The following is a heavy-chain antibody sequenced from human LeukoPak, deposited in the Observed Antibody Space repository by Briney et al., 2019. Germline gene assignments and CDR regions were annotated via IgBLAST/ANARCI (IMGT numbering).Heavy chain of an antibody. J-gene: IGHJ6*03. Sequence: SQRLSPTCAMSGDTASSNSAACNWIRQSGSRGLEWLRRTYYMSKLYNDYAVSVKSRITINPDTSKNQFSLQMNAVTPEDTAVYYCARALTLREYYMDVWGKGNTVTVSS. CDR2: TYYMSKLYN. CDR3: ARALTLREYYMDV. CDR1: GDTASSNSAA. V-gene: IGHV6-1*01. D-gene: IGHD1-26*01.